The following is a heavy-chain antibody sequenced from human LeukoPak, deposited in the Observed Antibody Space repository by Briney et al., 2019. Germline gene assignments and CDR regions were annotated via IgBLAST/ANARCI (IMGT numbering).Heavy chain of an antibody. CDR1: GFTFSTYD. CDR2: MGKTAGDT. CDR3: AREADCSGGNCHRGAFDI. Sequence: GGSLRLSCAASGFTFSTYDMHWVRQATGKGLEWVSGMGKTAGDTYYSGSVKGRFTISRENAKNSVYLEMNSLRAEDTAVYYCAREADCSGGNCHRGAFDIWGQGTMITVSS. V-gene: IGHV3-13*04. J-gene: IGHJ3*02. D-gene: IGHD2-15*01.